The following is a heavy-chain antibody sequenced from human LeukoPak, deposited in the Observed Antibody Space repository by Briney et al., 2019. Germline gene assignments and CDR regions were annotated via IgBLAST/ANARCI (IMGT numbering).Heavy chain of an antibody. V-gene: IGHV1-2*02. D-gene: IGHD7-27*01. J-gene: IGHJ3*02. CDR1: GYIFIDHY. CDR3: ARTGDPAYDAFDI. CDR2: INPDSGAT. Sequence: SVKVSCKASGYIFIDHYMHWVRQAPGQGLEWMGWINPDSGATNYAQQFQGGVTMTRDTSISTAYMQLSGLRSDDTAVFYCARTGDPAYDAFDIWGQGTLVTVSS.